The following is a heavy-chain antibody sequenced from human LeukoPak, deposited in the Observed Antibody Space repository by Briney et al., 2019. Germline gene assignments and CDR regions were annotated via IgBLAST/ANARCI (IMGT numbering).Heavy chain of an antibody. Sequence: SETLSLTCTVSGDSISSSSYYWGWIRQPPGKGREWIGSIYYSGSTYYNPSLKSRVTISVDTSKNQFSLKLSSVTAADTAVYYCARALIAAAGTRAFDIWGQGTMVAVSS. CDR1: GDSISSSSYY. CDR3: ARALIAAAGTRAFDI. D-gene: IGHD6-13*01. CDR2: IYYSGST. J-gene: IGHJ3*02. V-gene: IGHV4-39*07.